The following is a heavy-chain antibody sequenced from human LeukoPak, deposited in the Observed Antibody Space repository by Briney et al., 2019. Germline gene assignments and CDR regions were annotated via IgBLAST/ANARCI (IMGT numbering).Heavy chain of an antibody. V-gene: IGHV4-34*01. CDR2: INHSGST. D-gene: IGHD5-18*01. J-gene: IGHJ4*02. CDR3: ARQGRYSYGYGFDY. Sequence: SEILSLTCAVYGGSFSGYYWSWIRQPPGKGLERIGEINHSGSTNYNPSLKSRVTISVDTSKNQFSLKLSSVTAADTAVYYCARQGRYSYGYGFDYWGQGTLVTVSS. CDR1: GGSFSGYY.